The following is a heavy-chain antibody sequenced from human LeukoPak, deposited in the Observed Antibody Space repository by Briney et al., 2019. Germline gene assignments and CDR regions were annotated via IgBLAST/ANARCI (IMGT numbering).Heavy chain of an antibody. J-gene: IGHJ4*02. V-gene: IGHV3-23*01. CDR3: AKDSERYGVLED. Sequence: GGSLRLSCEASGFTFNNHAMTWVRRGPGKGLEWASPISGRADSTFYADSVKGRFTISRDNSKNTVYLQLNNLRDEDTAVYYCAKDSERYGVLEDWGQGTLVSVSA. CDR2: ISGRADST. CDR1: GFTFNNHA. D-gene: IGHD4-17*01.